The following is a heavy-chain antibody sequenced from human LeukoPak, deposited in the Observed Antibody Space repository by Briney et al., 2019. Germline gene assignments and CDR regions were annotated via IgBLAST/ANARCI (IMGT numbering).Heavy chain of an antibody. V-gene: IGHV1-18*01. Sequence: ASVKVSCKASGYTFTSYGISWVRQAPGQGLEWMGWISAYNGNTNYAQKLQGRVTMTTDTSTSTAYMELRSLRSDDTAVYYCARLAARPRGYYYYMDVWGKGTTVTVSS. J-gene: IGHJ6*03. CDR2: ISAYNGNT. CDR3: ARLAARPRGYYYYMDV. CDR1: GYTFTSYG. D-gene: IGHD6-6*01.